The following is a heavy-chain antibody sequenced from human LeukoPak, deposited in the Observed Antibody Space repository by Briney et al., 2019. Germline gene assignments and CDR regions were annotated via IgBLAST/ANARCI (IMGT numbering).Heavy chain of an antibody. CDR1: GYTFTSYG. CDR3: ARGRGKQWLVSNYYYMDV. J-gene: IGHJ6*03. V-gene: IGHV1-8*02. CDR2: MNPNSGNT. Sequence: ASVKVSCKASGYTFTSYGISWVRQATGQGLEWMGWMNPNSGNTGYAQKFQGRVTMTRNTSISTAYMELSSLRSEDTAVYYCARGRGKQWLVSNYYYMDVWGKGTAVTVSS. D-gene: IGHD6-19*01.